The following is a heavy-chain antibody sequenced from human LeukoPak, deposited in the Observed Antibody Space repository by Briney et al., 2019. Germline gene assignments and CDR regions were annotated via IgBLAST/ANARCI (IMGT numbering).Heavy chain of an antibody. V-gene: IGHV4-4*07. D-gene: IGHD3-10*01. CDR2: IYTSGST. CDR3: ARDLRDYYYGSGIYTYYYYGMDV. CDR1: GGSISSYY. Sequence: SETLSLTCTVSGGSISSYYWSWIRQPAGKGLEWIGRIYTSGSTNYNPSLKSRVTMSVDTSKNQFSLKLSSVTAADTAVYYCARDLRDYYYGSGIYTYYYYGMDVWGQGTTVTVSS. J-gene: IGHJ6*02.